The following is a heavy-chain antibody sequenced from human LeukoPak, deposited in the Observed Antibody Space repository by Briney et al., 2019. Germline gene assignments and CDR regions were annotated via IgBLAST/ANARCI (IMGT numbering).Heavy chain of an antibody. V-gene: IGHV3-21*01. J-gene: IGHJ4*02. D-gene: IGHD3-10*01. CDR3: AKVAKYYYGSETYYFFEH. CDR1: AFTFSGYS. Sequence: GGSLRLSCAASAFTFSGYSMNWVRQAPGKGLEWVSSISSSSSYIYYADSVKGRFTISRDNAKNSLYLQMNSLRVEDTAVYYCAKVAKYYYGSETYYFFEHWGQGTPVTASS. CDR2: ISSSSSYI.